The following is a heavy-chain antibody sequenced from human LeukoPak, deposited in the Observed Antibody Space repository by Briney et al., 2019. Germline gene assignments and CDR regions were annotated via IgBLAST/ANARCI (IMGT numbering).Heavy chain of an antibody. CDR1: GFSFSVYW. D-gene: IGHD4-11*01. V-gene: IGHV3-74*01. CDR2: IKTDGSIT. CDR3: VRGVTTERYNWFDP. Sequence: GGSLRLSCAASGFSFSVYWMHWVRQAPGKGPVWVSRIKTDGSITDYADFVKGRFTISRDNAKNTLYLQMNSLRAEDTAVYYCVRGVTTERYNWFDPWGQGTLVTVSS. J-gene: IGHJ5*02.